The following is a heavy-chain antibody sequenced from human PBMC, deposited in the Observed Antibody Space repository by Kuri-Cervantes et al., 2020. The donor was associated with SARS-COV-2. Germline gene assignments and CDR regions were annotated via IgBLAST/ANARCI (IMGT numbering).Heavy chain of an antibody. CDR3: ARGGNNWGFSQDY. J-gene: IGHJ4*02. CDR1: GYTFTSYY. CDR2: IIPIFGAA. V-gene: IGHV1-69*13. D-gene: IGHD7-27*01. Sequence: SVKVSCKASGYTFTSYYMHWVRQAPGQGLEWMGGIIPIFGAADYAQNFQGRVTITADESTSTAYMELSSLRSEDTAVYYCARGGNNWGFSQDYWGQGTLVTVSS.